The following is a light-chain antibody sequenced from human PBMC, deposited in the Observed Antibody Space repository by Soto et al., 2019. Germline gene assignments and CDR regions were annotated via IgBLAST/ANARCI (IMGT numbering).Light chain of an antibody. J-gene: IGLJ2*01. Sequence: SVLTQPPSASGTPGQRVTISCSGSSSNIGRNTVNWYQHLPGTAPKLLMYSNNQRPSGVPDRFSGSKYGTSVSLAISGLQSEDEADYYCASWDDSLNGRVFGGGTKLTVL. CDR1: SSNIGRNT. V-gene: IGLV1-44*01. CDR3: ASWDDSLNGRV. CDR2: SNN.